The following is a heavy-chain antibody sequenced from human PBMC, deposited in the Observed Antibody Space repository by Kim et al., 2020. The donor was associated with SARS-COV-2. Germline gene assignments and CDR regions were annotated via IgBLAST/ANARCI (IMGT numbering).Heavy chain of an antibody. CDR3: ARTIVVVPAARVENYYYYYGMDV. D-gene: IGHD2-2*01. CDR1: GGSISSYY. J-gene: IGHJ6*02. Sequence: SETLSLTCTVSGGSISSYYWSWIRQPPGKGLEWIGYIYYSGSTNYNPSLKSRVTISVDTSKNQFSLKLSSVTAADTAVYYCARTIVVVPAARVENYYYYYGMDVWGQGTTVTVSS. CDR2: IYYSGST. V-gene: IGHV4-59*01.